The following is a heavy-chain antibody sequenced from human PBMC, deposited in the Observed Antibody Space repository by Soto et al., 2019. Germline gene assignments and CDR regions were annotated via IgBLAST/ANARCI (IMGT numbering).Heavy chain of an antibody. CDR2: IIPIFGTA. Sequence: SVKVSCKASGGTFSSYAISWVRQAPGQGLEWMGGIIPIFGTANYAQKFQGRVTITADESTNTAFMELSSLKSEDTAMYYCASSSGNNYGVGTNYYFDYWGQGTLVTVSS. D-gene: IGHD1-26*01. CDR1: GGTFSSYA. V-gene: IGHV1-69*13. CDR3: ASSSGNNYGVGTNYYFDY. J-gene: IGHJ4*02.